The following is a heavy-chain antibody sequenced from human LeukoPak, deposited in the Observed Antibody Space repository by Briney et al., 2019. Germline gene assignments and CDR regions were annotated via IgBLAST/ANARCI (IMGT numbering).Heavy chain of an antibody. D-gene: IGHD4-17*01. CDR2: IYYSGTT. CDR1: GGSINNSPYY. J-gene: IGHJ4*02. CDR3: AREGHGVVTLDY. V-gene: IGHV4-39*07. Sequence: SETLSLTCTVSGGSINNSPYYWGWIRQPPGKGLEWIGTIYYSGTTYYNPSLNGRVTISVDTSKNQFSLKLSSVTAADTAVYYCAREGHGVVTLDYWGQGTLVTVSS.